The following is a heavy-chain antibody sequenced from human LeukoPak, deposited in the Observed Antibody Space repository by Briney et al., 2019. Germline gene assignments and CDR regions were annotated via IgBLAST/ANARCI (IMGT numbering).Heavy chain of an antibody. Sequence: GASVKVSCKASGYTFIKFGISWVRQAPGQGFEWMGWISADNGNTYYTQKFQGRVTFTTDTSTSTAYMELRSLRSDDTAVYYCARVDILTGYYFFDYWGQGTLVTVSS. J-gene: IGHJ4*02. D-gene: IGHD3-9*01. CDR2: ISADNGNT. CDR1: GYTFIKFG. CDR3: ARVDILTGYYFFDY. V-gene: IGHV1-18*01.